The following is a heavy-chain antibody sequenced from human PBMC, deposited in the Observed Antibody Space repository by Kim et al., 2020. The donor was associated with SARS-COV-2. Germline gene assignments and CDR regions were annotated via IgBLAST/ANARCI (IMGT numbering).Heavy chain of an antibody. CDR3: AREGDWNYANWFDP. J-gene: IGHJ5*02. D-gene: IGHD1-7*01. Sequence: SETLSLTCSVSGASITAYYWSWIRQPPGKGLEWIGYVHYTGSTNYNPSLEGRVDMSVDTSKNQFSLRLTSVSAADTAVYYCAREGDWNYANWFDPWGQGALVTVSS. CDR2: VHYTGST. CDR1: GASITAYY. V-gene: IGHV4-59*13.